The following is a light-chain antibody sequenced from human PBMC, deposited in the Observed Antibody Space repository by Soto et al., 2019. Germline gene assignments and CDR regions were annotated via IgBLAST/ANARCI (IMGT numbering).Light chain of an antibody. CDR1: SSDVGGYNF. V-gene: IGLV2-8*01. CDR2: EVI. CDR3: SSFGGSNFYV. Sequence: QSALTQPPSASGSPGQSVTISCTGTSSDVGGYNFVSWYQQHPGKAPKLMIFEVIQRPSGVSDRFSGSKSGNTASLTVSGLEAEDEADYYCSSFGGSNFYVFGTGTKLTVL. J-gene: IGLJ1*01.